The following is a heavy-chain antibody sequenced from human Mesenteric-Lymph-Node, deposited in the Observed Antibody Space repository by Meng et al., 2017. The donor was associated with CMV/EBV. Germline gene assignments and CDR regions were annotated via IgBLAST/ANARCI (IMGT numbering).Heavy chain of an antibody. CDR2: IYPGDSDT. J-gene: IGHJ6*02. V-gene: IGHV5-51*01. Sequence: GESLKISCKGSGYSFTSYWIGWVRQMPGKGLEWMGIIYPGDSDTRYSPSFQGQVTISADKSISTAYLQWSSLKASDTAMYYCARGSCSSTNCYNYYGMDVRGQGTTVTVSS. D-gene: IGHD2-2*02. CDR1: GYSFTSYW. CDR3: ARGSCSSTNCYNYYGMDV.